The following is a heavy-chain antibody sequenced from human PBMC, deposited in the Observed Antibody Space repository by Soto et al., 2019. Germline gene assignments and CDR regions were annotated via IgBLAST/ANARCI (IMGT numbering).Heavy chain of an antibody. D-gene: IGHD4-4*01. J-gene: IGHJ4*02. CDR2: ISSSGYT. Sequence: GGSLRLSCATSGFSFSNYAISWVRQAPWKGLEWVAGISSSGYTYYVDSLKGRFTISRDNSKNSLYLQMNSLRAEDTAVYYCARDSMDYSNSYFDCWGQRTLLPLSP. CDR1: GFSFSNYA. V-gene: IGHV3-23*01. CDR3: ARDSMDYSNSYFDC.